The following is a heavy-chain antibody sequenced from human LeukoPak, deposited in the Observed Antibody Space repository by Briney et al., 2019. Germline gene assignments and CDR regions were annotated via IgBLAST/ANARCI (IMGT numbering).Heavy chain of an antibody. V-gene: IGHV4-30-2*01. CDR1: GASITPDGHS. CDR3: ARGDYGGEVDH. Sequence: SQTLSLTCTVSGASITPDGHSWSWIRQPPGKGLEWIGYIYHTGTTKYNPSLNSRITISIDMANSEFSLKLTSVTAADTAVYYCARGDYGGEVDHWGQGTLVIVSS. D-gene: IGHD4-23*01. CDR2: IYHTGTT. J-gene: IGHJ4*02.